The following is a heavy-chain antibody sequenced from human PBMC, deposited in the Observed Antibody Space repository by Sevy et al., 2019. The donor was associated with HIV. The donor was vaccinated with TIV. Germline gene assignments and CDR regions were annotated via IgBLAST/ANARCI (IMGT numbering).Heavy chain of an antibody. CDR3: ARQRLFHPHTAMGGY. CDR1: GGSISSSSYY. J-gene: IGHJ4*02. CDR2: IYYSGST. Sequence: SETLSLTCTVSGGSISSSSYYWGWIRQPPGKGLEWIGSIYYSGSTYYNPSLKSRVTISVDTSKNQFSLKLSSVTAADTAVYYSARQRLFHPHTAMGGYWGQGTLVTISS. D-gene: IGHD5-18*01. V-gene: IGHV4-39*01.